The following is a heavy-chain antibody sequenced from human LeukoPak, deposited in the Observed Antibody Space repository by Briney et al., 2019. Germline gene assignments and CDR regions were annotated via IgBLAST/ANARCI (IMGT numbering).Heavy chain of an antibody. CDR2: FSSSSSYI. CDR3: ARAEHFDWFRSVGTYYFDY. CDR1: GFTFSSYS. J-gene: IGHJ4*02. D-gene: IGHD3-9*01. V-gene: IGHV3-21*01. Sequence: GGSLRLSCAASGFTFSSYSMNWVRQAPGKGLEWVSSFSSSSSYIYYADSVKGRFTISRDNAKNSLYLQMNSLRAEDTAVYYCARAEHFDWFRSVGTYYFDYWGQGTLVTVSS.